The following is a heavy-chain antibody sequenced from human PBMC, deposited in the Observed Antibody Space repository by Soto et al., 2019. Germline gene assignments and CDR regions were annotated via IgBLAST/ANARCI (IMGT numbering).Heavy chain of an antibody. V-gene: IGHV5-51*01. CDR2: IYPGDSDT. J-gene: IGHJ6*02. CDR3: ARHDSSGTTGYYYYYGMDV. CDR1: GYSFTRYC. D-gene: IGHD3-22*01. Sequence: VGSLTTYCKGPGYSFTRYCIAWVLQMPGKGPEWMGIIYPGDSDTRYSPSFQGQVTISADKSISTAYLQWSSLKASETAMYYCARHDSSGTTGYYYYYGMDVWGQGTTVTVSS.